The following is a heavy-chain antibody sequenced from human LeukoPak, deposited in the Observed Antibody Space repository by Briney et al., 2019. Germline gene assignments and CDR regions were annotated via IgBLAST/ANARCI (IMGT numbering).Heavy chain of an antibody. V-gene: IGHV3-43*02. CDR2: ISGVGGST. CDR1: GFTFDAYA. J-gene: IGHJ4*02. Sequence: GGSLRLSCAASGFTFDAYAMHWVRHAPGKGLEWVSLISGVGGSTYYADSVKGRFTISRDNSKNSLYLQMNSLRTEETALYYCAKDKVLRYFDWSAFDYSGQGTLVTVSS. D-gene: IGHD3-9*01. CDR3: AKDKVLRYFDWSAFDY.